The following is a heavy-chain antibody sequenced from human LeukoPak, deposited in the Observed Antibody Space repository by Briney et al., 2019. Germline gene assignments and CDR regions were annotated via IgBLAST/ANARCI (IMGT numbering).Heavy chain of an antibody. CDR3: ARDPWGTYAY. CDR2: ISSGSDYI. J-gene: IGHJ4*02. D-gene: IGHD3-16*01. CDR1: GFSSYS. V-gene: IGHV3-21*01. Sequence: GGSLRLSCTASGFSSYSLNWVRQAPGKGLEWVSSISSGSDYIYYADSVKGRFTISRDNAKNSLYLQMNSLRAEDTAIYYCARDPWGTYAYWGQGTLVTVSS.